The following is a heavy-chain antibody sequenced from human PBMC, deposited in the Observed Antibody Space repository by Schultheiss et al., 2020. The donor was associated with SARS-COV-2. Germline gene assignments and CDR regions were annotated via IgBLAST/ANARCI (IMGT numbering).Heavy chain of an antibody. CDR2: ISSSSSYI. J-gene: IGHJ4*02. V-gene: IGHV3-21*05. Sequence: GGSLRLSCAASGFTFSNAWMSWVRQAPGKGLEWVSYISSSSSYIYYADSVKGRFTISRDNAKNSLYLQMNSLRAEDTAVYYCAKASGTAIRFDYWGQGTLVTVSS. D-gene: IGHD5-18*01. CDR1: GFTFSNAW. CDR3: AKASGTAIRFDY.